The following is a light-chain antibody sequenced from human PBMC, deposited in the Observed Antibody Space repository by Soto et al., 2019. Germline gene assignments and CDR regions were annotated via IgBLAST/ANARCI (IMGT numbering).Light chain of an antibody. CDR3: SSYASSGTKV. Sequence: QSVLTQAASVSGSPGQSITISCTGTSSDVGGYGYVSWYQQQPGKAPKLIIYEVTNRPSGISSRFSASKSGNTASLTISGLQAEDEADYYCSSYASSGTKVFGSGTKVTVL. J-gene: IGLJ1*01. CDR2: EVT. CDR1: SSDVGGYGY. V-gene: IGLV2-14*01.